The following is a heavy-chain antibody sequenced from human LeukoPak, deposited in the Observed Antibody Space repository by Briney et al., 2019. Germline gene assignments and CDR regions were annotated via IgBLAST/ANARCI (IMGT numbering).Heavy chain of an antibody. D-gene: IGHD3-22*01. CDR2: VSISSGTI. V-gene: IGHV3-48*04. J-gene: IGHJ6*02. Sequence: GGSLRLSCAASGFTFSGHNMNWVRQAPGKGLEWISFVSISSGTIYYADSVNGRFRISRDNAKSSLDLEMNSLRAEDTAVYYCARVLLPLYGMDVWGQGTTVTVSS. CDR1: GFTFSGHN. CDR3: ARVLLPLYGMDV.